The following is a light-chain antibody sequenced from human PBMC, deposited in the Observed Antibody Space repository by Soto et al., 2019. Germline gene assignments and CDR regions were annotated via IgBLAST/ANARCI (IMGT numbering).Light chain of an antibody. V-gene: IGLV2-8*01. CDR1: SRDVGGQNY. Sequence: QSALTQPPSASGSPGQSVAISCTGTSRDVGGQNYVSWYQQHPGKAPKLIIYAVSNRPSGVPDRFSGSKSGNTASLTISGLRAEDEAEYYCCSHAGNNNYVFGTGTKLTVL. CDR3: CSHAGNNNYV. CDR2: AVS. J-gene: IGLJ1*01.